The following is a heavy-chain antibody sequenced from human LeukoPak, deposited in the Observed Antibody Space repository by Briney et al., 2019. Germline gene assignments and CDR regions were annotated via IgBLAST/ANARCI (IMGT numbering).Heavy chain of an antibody. Sequence: SETLSLTCPVWVDSISSYFWSWIRQPPGEGLEWIGYFYYDGRTNYNPSLKSRVTISVDTSKNHFTLRLSSVTAADTAVYYCARAIVNGYFDHWGRGTLVTVSS. CDR1: VDSISSYF. D-gene: IGHD2-15*01. J-gene: IGHJ4*02. CDR2: FYYDGRT. V-gene: IGHV4-59*01. CDR3: ARAIVNGYFDH.